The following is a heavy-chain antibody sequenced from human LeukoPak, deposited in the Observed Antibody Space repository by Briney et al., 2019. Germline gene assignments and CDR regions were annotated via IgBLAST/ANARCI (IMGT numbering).Heavy chain of an antibody. Sequence: GGSLRLSCAASGFTFSSYSMNWVRQAPGKGLEWVSSISSSSSYIYYADSVKGRFTISRDNAKNSLYLQMNSLRAEDTAVYYCARGLGGEYSSSYYYYYYMDVWGKGTTVTVSS. J-gene: IGHJ6*03. CDR1: GFTFSSYS. V-gene: IGHV3-21*01. CDR3: ARGLGGEYSSSYYYYYYMDV. CDR2: ISSSSSYI. D-gene: IGHD6-6*01.